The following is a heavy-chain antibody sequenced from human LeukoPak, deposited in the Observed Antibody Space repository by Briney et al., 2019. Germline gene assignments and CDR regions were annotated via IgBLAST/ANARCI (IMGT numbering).Heavy chain of an antibody. CDR2: ISYIGST. CDR3: ARDPTTVTKGLDI. D-gene: IGHD4-17*01. CDR1: GGSFSSHY. Sequence: SETLSLTCTVSGGSFSSHYWSWIRQPPGKELEWIGYISYIGSTNYNPSLKSRVTISVDTSKNQFSLKLSSVTAADTAVYYCARDPTTVTKGLDIWGQGTIVTVSS. J-gene: IGHJ3*02. V-gene: IGHV4-59*11.